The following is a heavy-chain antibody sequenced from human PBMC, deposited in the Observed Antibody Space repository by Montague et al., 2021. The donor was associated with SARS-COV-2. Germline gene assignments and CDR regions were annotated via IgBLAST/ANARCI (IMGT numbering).Heavy chain of an antibody. D-gene: IGHD3-22*01. J-gene: IGHJ5*02. CDR3: TRGELYDSSGYWHTS. CDR1: GFTFSSYE. CDR2: ISNSGTIM. Sequence: SGAEVKKPGEPLKISCAASGFTFSSYEMNWVRQAPGKGLEWVSYISNSGTIMYYADSVKGRFTISRDNAKNSLYLQMNSLRAEDTAVYYCTRGELYDSSGYWHTSWGQGTLVTVSS. V-gene: IGHV3-48*03.